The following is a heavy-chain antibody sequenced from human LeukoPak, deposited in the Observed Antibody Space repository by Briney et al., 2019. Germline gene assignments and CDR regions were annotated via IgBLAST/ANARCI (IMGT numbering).Heavy chain of an antibody. CDR1: GYTFTSYY. D-gene: IGHD6-25*01. V-gene: IGHV1-46*01. Sequence: ASVKVSCKASGYTFTSYYMHWVRQAPGQGLEWMGIINPSGGSTSYAQKFQGGVTMTRDMSTSTVYMELSRLRSDDTAVYYCARVTLTAAVGGYFDYWGQGTLVTVSS. J-gene: IGHJ4*02. CDR2: INPSGGST. CDR3: ARVTLTAAVGGYFDY.